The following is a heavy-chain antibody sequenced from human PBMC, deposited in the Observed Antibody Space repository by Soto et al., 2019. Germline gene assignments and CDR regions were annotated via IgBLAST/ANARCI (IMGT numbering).Heavy chain of an antibody. J-gene: IGHJ5*02. D-gene: IGHD3-9*01. CDR2: IFYGHGT. CDR1: GGPVTSSTSS. Sequence: QVQLQESGPGLVNPSETLSLTCTVSGGPVTSSTSSWAWVRQPPGKGLHWIGTIFYGHGTYYNPSLESRVTISLDTSKIQFSLELTSVTAADTAVYYCARQPTGYPNWFDAWGRGILVIVS. V-gene: IGHV4-39*01. CDR3: ARQPTGYPNWFDA.